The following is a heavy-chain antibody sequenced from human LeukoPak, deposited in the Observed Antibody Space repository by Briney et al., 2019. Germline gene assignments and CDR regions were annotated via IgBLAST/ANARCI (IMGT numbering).Heavy chain of an antibody. V-gene: IGHV3-48*03. Sequence: GGSLRLSCAASGFTFSSYEMNWVRQAPGKGLEWVSYISSSGSTIYYADSVKGRFTISRDSAKNSLYLQMNSLRAEDTAVYYCARGSRSTVTTGNYYYYYYMDVWGKGTTVTVSS. CDR3: ARGSRSTVTTGNYYYYYYMDV. CDR1: GFTFSSYE. CDR2: ISSSGSTI. J-gene: IGHJ6*03. D-gene: IGHD4-17*01.